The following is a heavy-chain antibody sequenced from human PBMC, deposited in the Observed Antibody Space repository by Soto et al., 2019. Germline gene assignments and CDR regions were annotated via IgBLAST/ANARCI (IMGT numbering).Heavy chain of an antibody. J-gene: IGHJ4*02. CDR2: VYYTGDT. D-gene: IGHD5-12*01. CDR1: GASISTPGSY. V-gene: IGHV4-39*01. CDR3: VRCKLMATCEY. Sequence: PSENLSLTCTVSGASISTPGSYWGWVRQSPGTGLQWIGFVYYTGDTYYSPSFKSRVTMSVDTSKNQLSMTLRSMTAADTALFYCVRCKLMATCEYWGQGALVTVS.